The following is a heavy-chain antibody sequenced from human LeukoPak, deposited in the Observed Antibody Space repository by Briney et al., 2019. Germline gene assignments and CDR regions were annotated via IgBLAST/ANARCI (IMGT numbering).Heavy chain of an antibody. Sequence: SETLSLTCAVYGGSFSGYYWSWIRQPPGKGLEWIGEINHSGSTNYNPSLKSRVTISVDTSKSQFSLKLSSVTAADTAVYYCARVGDTAMVRDGYKKYYFDYWGQGTLVTVSS. V-gene: IGHV4-34*01. CDR3: ARVGDTAMVRDGYKKYYFDY. D-gene: IGHD5-18*01. CDR2: INHSGST. J-gene: IGHJ4*02. CDR1: GGSFSGYY.